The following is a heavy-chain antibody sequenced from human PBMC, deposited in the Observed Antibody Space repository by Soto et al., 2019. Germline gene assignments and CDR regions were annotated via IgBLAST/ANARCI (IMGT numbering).Heavy chain of an antibody. J-gene: IGHJ4*02. D-gene: IGHD3-22*01. Sequence: SETLSLTCSVSGDFISNTTYYWGWVRQAPGKGLEWVGSIYFSGSGTSHYNPSLKSRVTISVDTSKNQFSLKLTSVTAADTAVYYCARPRYSFGTSGYSPFDYWGQGTLVTVSS. CDR1: GDFISNTTYY. CDR2: IYFSGSGTS. V-gene: IGHV4-39*01. CDR3: ARPRYSFGTSGYSPFDY.